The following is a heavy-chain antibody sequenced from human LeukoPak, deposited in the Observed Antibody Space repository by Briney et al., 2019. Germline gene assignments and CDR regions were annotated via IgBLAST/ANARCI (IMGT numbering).Heavy chain of an antibody. CDR2: IYYSGST. Sequence: PGGSLRLSCAASGFTFSSYAMSWVRQPPGKGLEWIGSIYYSGSTYYNPSLKSRVTISVDTSKNQFSLKLSSVTAADTAVYYCARETPGYSYGHGLGYWGQGTLVTVSS. CDR3: ARETPGYSYGHGLGY. V-gene: IGHV4-39*02. CDR1: GFTFSSYA. J-gene: IGHJ4*02. D-gene: IGHD5-18*01.